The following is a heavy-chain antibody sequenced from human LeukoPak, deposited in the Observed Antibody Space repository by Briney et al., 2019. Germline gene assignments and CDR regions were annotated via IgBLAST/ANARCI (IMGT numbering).Heavy chain of an antibody. CDR2: IYTSGST. Sequence: SQTLSLTCTVSGGSISSGSYYWSWIRQPPGKGLEWIGRIYTSGSTNYNPSLKSRVTISVDTSKNQFSLKLSSVTAADTAVYYCARHIVVVPAAMRNPFDYWGQGTLVTVSS. V-gene: IGHV4-61*02. CDR1: GGSISSGSYY. J-gene: IGHJ4*02. CDR3: ARHIVVVPAAMRNPFDY. D-gene: IGHD2-2*01.